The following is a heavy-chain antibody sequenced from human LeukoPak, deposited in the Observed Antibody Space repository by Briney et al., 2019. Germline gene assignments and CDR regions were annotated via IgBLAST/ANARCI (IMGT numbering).Heavy chain of an antibody. CDR3: ARQQAWFGELPHDAFDI. CDR1: GYTFTSYG. J-gene: IGHJ3*02. D-gene: IGHD3-10*01. Sequence: ASVKVSCKASGYTFTSYGISWVRQAPGQGLEWMGWISAYNGNTNYAQKLQGRVTMTTDTSTSTAYMELRSLRSDDTAVYYCARQQAWFGELPHDAFDIWGQGTMVTVSS. V-gene: IGHV1-18*01. CDR2: ISAYNGNT.